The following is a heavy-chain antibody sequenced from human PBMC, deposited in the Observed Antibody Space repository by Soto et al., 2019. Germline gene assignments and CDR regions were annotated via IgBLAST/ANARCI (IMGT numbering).Heavy chain of an antibody. CDR2: IYYSGST. D-gene: IGHD4-17*01. V-gene: IGHV4-59*08. Sequence: PSETLSLTCTVSGGSISSYYWSWIRQPPGKGLEWIGYIYYSGSTNYKPSLKSRNTITVDTSKNQYSLKLRSVTAADTAVYYCARRYGPGFDYWGQGTLVTVS. CDR1: GGSISSYY. CDR3: ARRYGPGFDY. J-gene: IGHJ4*02.